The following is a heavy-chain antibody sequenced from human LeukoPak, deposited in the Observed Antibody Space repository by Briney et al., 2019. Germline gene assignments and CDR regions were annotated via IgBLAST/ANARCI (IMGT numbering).Heavy chain of an antibody. J-gene: IGHJ4*02. D-gene: IGHD1-26*01. CDR1: GYTFTSYG. CDR2: ISAYNGNT. V-gene: IGHV1-18*01. CDR3: ASGTVGARLGGY. Sequence: ASVKVSCKASGYTFTSYGIIWVRQAPGQGLEWMGWISAYNGNTNYAQKLQGRVAMTTDTSTSTAYMELRSLRSDDTAVYYCASGTVGARLGGYWGQGTLVTVSS.